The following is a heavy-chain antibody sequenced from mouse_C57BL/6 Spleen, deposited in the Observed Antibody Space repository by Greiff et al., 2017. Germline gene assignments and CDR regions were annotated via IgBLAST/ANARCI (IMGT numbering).Heavy chain of an antibody. J-gene: IGHJ4*01. D-gene: IGHD1-1*01. Sequence: EVKLVESGGGLVKPGGSLKLSCAASGFTFSDYGMHWVRQAPEKGLEWVAYISSGSSTIYYADTVKGRFTISRDNAKNTLFLQMTSLRSEDTAMYYCARTVVAEGAMDYWGQGTSVTVSS. CDR2: ISSGSSTI. V-gene: IGHV5-17*01. CDR3: ARTVVAEGAMDY. CDR1: GFTFSDYG.